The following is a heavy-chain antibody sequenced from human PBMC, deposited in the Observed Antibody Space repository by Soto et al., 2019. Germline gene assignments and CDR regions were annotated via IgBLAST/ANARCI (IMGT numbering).Heavy chain of an antibody. D-gene: IGHD5-12*01. CDR2: ITTSDDIT. Sequence: PGESLKISCAASGFVFKDFAMSWVRQAPGKGLEWVSTITTSDDITYSADSVKGRFTISRDNSKNTLYLQMNSLRAEDTAVYYCAKAPIVATRDYYYYYYMDVWGKGTTVTGSS. CDR1: GFVFKDFA. CDR3: AKAPIVATRDYYYYYYMDV. J-gene: IGHJ6*03. V-gene: IGHV3-23*01.